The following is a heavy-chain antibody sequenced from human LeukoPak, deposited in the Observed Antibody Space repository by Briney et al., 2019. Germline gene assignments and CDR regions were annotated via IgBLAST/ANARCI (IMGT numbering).Heavy chain of an antibody. CDR2: IIPIFGTA. CDR1: GYTFTSYD. J-gene: IGHJ5*02. Sequence: SVKVSCKASGYTFTSYDINWVRQAPGQGLEWMGGIIPIFGTANYAQKFQGRVTITADESTSTAYMELSSLRSEDTAVYYCAREDNWFDPWGQGTLVTVSS. CDR3: AREDNWFDP. V-gene: IGHV1-69*13.